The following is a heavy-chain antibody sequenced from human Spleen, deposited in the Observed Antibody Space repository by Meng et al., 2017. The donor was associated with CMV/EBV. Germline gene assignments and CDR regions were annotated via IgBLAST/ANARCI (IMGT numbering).Heavy chain of an antibody. V-gene: IGHV4-30-2*01. J-gene: IGHJ4*02. CDR2: IYHSGGS. CDR3: ASGLDYFNF. CDR1: GASISSGGYS. Sequence: SLSCAVSGASISSGGYSWSWIRRPPGRGLEWIAYIYHSGGSYYNPSLEGRASMSVDRSKNKLSLKLSSMTAADTAVYYCASGLDYFNFWGQGILVTVSS. D-gene: IGHD2-2*03.